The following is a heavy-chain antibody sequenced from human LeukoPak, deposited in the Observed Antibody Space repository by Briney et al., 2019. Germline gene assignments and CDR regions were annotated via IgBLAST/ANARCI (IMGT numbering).Heavy chain of an antibody. CDR2: INHNGNVN. V-gene: IGHV3-7*03. CDR3: ARGGGLDV. CDR1: GFIFSSFA. Sequence: GGSLRLSCAVSGFIFSSFAMSWVRQAPGKGLEWVASINHNGNVNYYVDSVKGRFTISRDNAKNSLYLQMSNLRAEDTAVYFCARGGGLDVWGQGATVTVSS. D-gene: IGHD3-16*01. J-gene: IGHJ6*02.